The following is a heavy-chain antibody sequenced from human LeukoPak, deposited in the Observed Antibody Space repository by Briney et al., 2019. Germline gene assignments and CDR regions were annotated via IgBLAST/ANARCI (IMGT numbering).Heavy chain of an antibody. Sequence: PGGSLRLSCAASGFTFSSYWMSWVRQAPGKGLEWVANIKQDGSEKYYVDSVKGRFTISRDNAKNSLYLQMNSLRAEDTAVYYCARIRGAYYYDSSGYFDYWGQGTLVTVSS. J-gene: IGHJ4*02. CDR3: ARIRGAYYYDSSGYFDY. D-gene: IGHD3-22*01. V-gene: IGHV3-7*01. CDR1: GFTFSSYW. CDR2: IKQDGSEK.